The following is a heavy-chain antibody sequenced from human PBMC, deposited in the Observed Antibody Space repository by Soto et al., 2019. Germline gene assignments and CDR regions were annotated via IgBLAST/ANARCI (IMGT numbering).Heavy chain of an antibody. Sequence: QVQLVESGGGVVQPGGSPRLSCAGSGFNFNNYGMYWVRQAPGKGLEWVAFISFQGTNDYYAEAVKGRFTISKDYSKKTLFLQMNSLRADDTAMYYCVKLMFDHDSSGFSGDYWGQGTLVTVS. CDR2: ISFQGTND. CDR3: VKLMFDHDSSGFSGDY. V-gene: IGHV3-30*18. CDR1: GFNFNNYG. D-gene: IGHD3-22*01. J-gene: IGHJ4*02.